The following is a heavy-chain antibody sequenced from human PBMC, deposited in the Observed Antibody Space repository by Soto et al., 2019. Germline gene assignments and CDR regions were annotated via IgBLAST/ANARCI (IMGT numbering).Heavy chain of an antibody. Sequence: SETLSLTCTVSGGSISSGGYYWSWIRQQPGKGLEWIGYIYYSGSTYYNPSLKSRVTISVDTSKNQFSLKLSSVTAADTAVYYCARVRNYDILTGYYGFDYWGQGTLVTVSS. V-gene: IGHV4-31*03. CDR2: IYYSGST. J-gene: IGHJ4*02. CDR3: ARVRNYDILTGYYGFDY. D-gene: IGHD3-9*01. CDR1: GGSISSGGYY.